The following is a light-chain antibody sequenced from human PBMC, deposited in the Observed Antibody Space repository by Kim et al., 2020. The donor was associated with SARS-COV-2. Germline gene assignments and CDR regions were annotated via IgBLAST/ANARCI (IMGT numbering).Light chain of an antibody. CDR1: QSVSSN. V-gene: IGKV3-15*01. Sequence: SPGERAPLSCRASQSVSSNLAWYQQKPGQAPRLLIYGASTRATGIPARFSDSGSGTEFTLTISSLQSEDFAVYYCQQYNNWPPITFGQGTRLEIK. J-gene: IGKJ5*01. CDR2: GAS. CDR3: QQYNNWPPIT.